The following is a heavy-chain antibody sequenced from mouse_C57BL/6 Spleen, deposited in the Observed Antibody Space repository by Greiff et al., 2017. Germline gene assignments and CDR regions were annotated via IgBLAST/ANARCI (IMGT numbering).Heavy chain of an antibody. CDR2: INPNNGGT. Sequence: EVQLQQSGPELVKPGASVKISCKASGYTFTDYYMNWVKQSHGKSLEWIGDINPNNGGTSYNQKFKGKATLTVDKSSSTAYMELRSLTSEDSAVYYCARHWITTVVAYYFDYWGQGTTLTVSS. V-gene: IGHV1-26*01. J-gene: IGHJ2*01. D-gene: IGHD1-1*01. CDR1: GYTFTDYY. CDR3: ARHWITTVVAYYFDY.